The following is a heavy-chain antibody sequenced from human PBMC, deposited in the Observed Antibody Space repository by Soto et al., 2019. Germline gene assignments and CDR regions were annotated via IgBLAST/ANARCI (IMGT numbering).Heavy chain of an antibody. D-gene: IGHD3-22*01. CDR3: ATESSGSSPLNFDF. CDR2: IYYSGST. V-gene: IGHV4-30-4*01. CDR1: GGSVSSGDYY. J-gene: IGHJ4*02. Sequence: QVQLQESGPGLVNPSETLSLTCTVSGGSVSSGDYYWSWIRQPPGKDLEWIGYIYYSGSTYFAPSLKSRVSMAIDTSENQFSLKLSSVTAADTAIYYCATESSGSSPLNFDFWGRGVLVTVSS.